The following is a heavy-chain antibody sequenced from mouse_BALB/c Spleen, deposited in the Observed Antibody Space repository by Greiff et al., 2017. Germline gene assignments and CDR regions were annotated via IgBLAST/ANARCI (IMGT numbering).Heavy chain of an antibody. J-gene: IGHJ2*01. Sequence: EVKLMESGGGLVQPGGSRKLSCAASGFTFSSFGMHWVRQAPEKGLEWVAYISSGSSTIYYEDTVKGRFTISRDNPKNTLFLQMTSLRSEDTAMYYCARGGYYGSFDYWGQGTTLTVSS. CDR1: GFTFSSFG. CDR2: ISSGSSTI. D-gene: IGHD1-1*01. CDR3: ARGGYYGSFDY. V-gene: IGHV5-17*02.